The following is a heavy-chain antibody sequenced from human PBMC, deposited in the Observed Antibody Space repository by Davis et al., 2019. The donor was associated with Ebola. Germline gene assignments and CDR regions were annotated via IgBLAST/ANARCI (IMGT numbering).Heavy chain of an antibody. CDR2: IRSKANSYAT. CDR1: GLTFSNFG. V-gene: IGHV3-73*01. CDR3: TLNAQLVRGEDY. J-gene: IGHJ4*02. Sequence: GESLKISCATSGLTFSNFGMSWVRQASGKGLEWVGRIRSKANSYATAYAASVKGRFTISRDDSKNTAYLQMNSLKTEDTAVYYCTLNAQLVRGEDYWGQGTLVTVSS. D-gene: IGHD6-6*01.